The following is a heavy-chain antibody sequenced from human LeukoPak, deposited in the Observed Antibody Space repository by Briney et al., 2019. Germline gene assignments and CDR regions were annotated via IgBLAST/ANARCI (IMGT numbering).Heavy chain of an antibody. CDR3: ARVSTGDRGAFDI. CDR1: GFTFSSYG. CDR2: ISYDGSNK. J-gene: IGHJ3*02. Sequence: GGSLRLSCAASGFTFSSYGMHWVRQAPGKGLEGVAVISYDGSNKYYADSVKGRFTISRDNSKNTLYLQMNSLRAEDTAMYYCARVSTGDRGAFDIWGQGTMVTVSS. D-gene: IGHD7-27*01. V-gene: IGHV3-30*03.